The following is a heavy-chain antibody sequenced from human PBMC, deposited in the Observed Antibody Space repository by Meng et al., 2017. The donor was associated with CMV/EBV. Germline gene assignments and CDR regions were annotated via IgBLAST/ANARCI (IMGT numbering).Heavy chain of an antibody. D-gene: IGHD2-2*01. CDR3: ARPPSGYCSSTSCPSA. CDR2: IYHSGST. Sequence: SETLSLTCAVSGGSISSSNWWSWVRQPPGKGLERIGEIYHSGSTNYNPSLKSRVTISVDKSKNQFSLKLSSVTAADTAVYYCARPPSGYCSSTSCPSAWGQGTLVTVSS. CDR1: GGSISSSNW. V-gene: IGHV4-4*02. J-gene: IGHJ5*02.